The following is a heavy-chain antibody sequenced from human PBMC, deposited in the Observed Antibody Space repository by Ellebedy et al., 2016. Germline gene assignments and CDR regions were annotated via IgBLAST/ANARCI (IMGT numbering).Heavy chain of an antibody. V-gene: IGHV1-69*13. CDR3: ARDEGLISVAGFYYYYGMDV. CDR1: GGTFSSYA. CDR2: IIPIFGTA. Sequence: SVKVSXXASGGTFSSYAISWVRQAPRQGLEWMGGIIPIFGTANYAQKFQGRVTITADESTSTAYMELSSLRSEDTAVYYCARDEGLISVAGFYYYYGMDVWGQGTTVTVSS. J-gene: IGHJ6*02. D-gene: IGHD6-19*01.